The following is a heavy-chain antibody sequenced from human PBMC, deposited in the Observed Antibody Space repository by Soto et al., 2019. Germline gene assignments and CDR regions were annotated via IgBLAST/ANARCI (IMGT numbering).Heavy chain of an antibody. V-gene: IGHV4-34*01. CDR3: ARDIAAAGTEVYFDY. CDR2: INHSGST. J-gene: IGHJ4*02. Sequence: SETLSLTCAVYGGSFSGYYWSWIRQPPGKGLEWIGEINHSGSTNYNPSLKSRVTISVDTSKNQFSLKLSSVTAADTAVYYCARDIAAAGTEVYFDYWGQGTLVTVSS. D-gene: IGHD6-13*01. CDR1: GGSFSGYY.